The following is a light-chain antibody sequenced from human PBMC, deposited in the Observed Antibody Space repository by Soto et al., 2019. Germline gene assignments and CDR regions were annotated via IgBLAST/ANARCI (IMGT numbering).Light chain of an antibody. J-gene: IGLJ1*01. Sequence: QSALTHPPSASGSPGQSVTISCTGTSSDVGGYNYVSWYQQHPGKAPKLMIYEVTKRPSGVPDRFSGSTSGNTASLTVSGLQAEDEADYYCSSYAGSNNYVFGTGTKLTVL. V-gene: IGLV2-8*01. CDR3: SSYAGSNNYV. CDR1: SSDVGGYNY. CDR2: EVT.